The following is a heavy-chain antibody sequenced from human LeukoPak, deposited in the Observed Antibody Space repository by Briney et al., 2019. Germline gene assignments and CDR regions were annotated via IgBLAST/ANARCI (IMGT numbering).Heavy chain of an antibody. CDR3: ARGRDLSWIQIWSDFDY. J-gene: IGHJ4*02. D-gene: IGHD5-18*01. V-gene: IGHV3-30*02. CDR1: GFTFSSYG. Sequence: GGSLRLSCAASGFTFSSYGMHWVRQAPGKGLEWVAFIRYDGSNKYYADSVKGRFTISRDNSKNTLYLQMDSLRTEDTAVFYCARGRDLSWIQIWSDFDYWGQGTLVTVSS. CDR2: IRYDGSNK.